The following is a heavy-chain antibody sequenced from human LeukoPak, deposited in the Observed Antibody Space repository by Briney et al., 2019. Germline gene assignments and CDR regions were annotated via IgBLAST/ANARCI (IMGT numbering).Heavy chain of an antibody. J-gene: IGHJ6*02. CDR2: IIPIFGTA. CDR1: GGTFSSYA. V-gene: IGHV1-69*01. D-gene: IGHD2-2*01. Sequence: ASVKVSCKASGGTFSSYAISWVRQAPGQGLEWMGGIIPIFGTANYAQKFQGRVTITADESTSTAYMELSSLRSEDTAVYYCARGVVVPAASSYGMDVWGQGTTVTVSS. CDR3: ARGVVVPAASSYGMDV.